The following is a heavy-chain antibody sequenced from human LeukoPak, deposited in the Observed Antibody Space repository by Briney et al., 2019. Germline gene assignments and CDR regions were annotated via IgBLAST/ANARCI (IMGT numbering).Heavy chain of an antibody. J-gene: IGHJ4*02. CDR1: GFTFSSYG. V-gene: IGHV3-30*02. D-gene: IGHD6-19*01. CDR3: AKDGLGEEQWLPNLDY. CDR2: IRYDGSNK. Sequence: GGSLRLSCAASGFTFSSYGMHWVRQAPGKGLEGVAFIRYDGSNKYYADSVKGRFTISRDNSKNTLYLQMNSLRAEDTAVYYCAKDGLGEEQWLPNLDYWGQGTLVTVSS.